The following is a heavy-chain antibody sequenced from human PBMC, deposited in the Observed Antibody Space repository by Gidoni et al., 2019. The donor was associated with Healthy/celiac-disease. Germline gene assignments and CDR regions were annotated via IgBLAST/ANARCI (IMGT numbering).Heavy chain of an antibody. V-gene: IGHV3-53*02. CDR2: IYSGGST. CDR1: GFTVSSNS. D-gene: IGHD3-22*01. J-gene: IGHJ4*02. Sequence: EVQLVETGGGLIQPGGSLRLSCAASGFTVSSNSMGWVRQAPGKGLEWVSVIYSGGSTYYADSVKGRFTISRDNSKNTLYLQMNSLRAEDTAVYYCARASVSYYYDSRRFYFDYWGQGTLVTVSS. CDR3: ARASVSYYYDSRRFYFDY.